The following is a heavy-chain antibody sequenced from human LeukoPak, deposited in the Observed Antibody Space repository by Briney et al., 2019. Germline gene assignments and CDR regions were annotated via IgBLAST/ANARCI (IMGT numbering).Heavy chain of an antibody. CDR3: ASRGIAAAVY. J-gene: IGHJ4*02. CDR2: IYHSGST. Sequence: GSLRLSCAASGFTSTNTWMTWVRQAPGKGLEWIGEIYHSGSTNYNPSLKSRVTISVDKSKNQFSLKLSSVTAADTAVYYCASRGIAAAVYWGQGTLVTVSS. D-gene: IGHD6-13*01. CDR1: GFTSTNTW. V-gene: IGHV4-4*02.